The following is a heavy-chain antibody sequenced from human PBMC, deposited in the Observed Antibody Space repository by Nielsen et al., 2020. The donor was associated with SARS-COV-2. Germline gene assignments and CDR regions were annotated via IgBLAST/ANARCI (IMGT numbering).Heavy chain of an antibody. J-gene: IGHJ3*02. Sequence: SLKISCAASGFTFDDYAMHWVRQAPGKGLEWVSGISWNSGSIGYADSVKGRFTISRDNAKNSLYLQMNSLRAEDTALYYCANLQWLVNGGAFDIWGQGTMVTVSS. CDR3: ANLQWLVNGGAFDI. V-gene: IGHV3-9*01. CDR2: ISWNSGSI. CDR1: GFTFDDYA. D-gene: IGHD6-19*01.